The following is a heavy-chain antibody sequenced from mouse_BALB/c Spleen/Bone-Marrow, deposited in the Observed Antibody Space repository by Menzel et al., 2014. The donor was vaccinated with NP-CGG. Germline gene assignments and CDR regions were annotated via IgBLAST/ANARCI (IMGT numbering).Heavy chain of an antibody. CDR1: GCSITSDYA. J-gene: IGHJ1*01. CDR3: ARSRGLRRDWYFDV. CDR2: ISYSDIT. Sequence: VQLQQSGPGLVKPSRSLSLTCTVTGCSITSDYAWNWIRQFPGNKLEWMGYISYSDITSYNPSLKSRISITRDTSKNQFFLQLNSVTTEDTATYYCARSRGLRRDWYFDVWGAGTTVTVSS. V-gene: IGHV3-2*02. D-gene: IGHD2-4*01.